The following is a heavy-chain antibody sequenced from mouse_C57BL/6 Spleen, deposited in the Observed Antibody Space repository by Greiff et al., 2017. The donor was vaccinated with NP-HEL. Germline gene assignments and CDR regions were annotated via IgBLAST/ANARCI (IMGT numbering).Heavy chain of an antibody. D-gene: IGHD1-1*01. J-gene: IGHJ4*01. V-gene: IGHV3-6*01. CDR2: ISYDGSN. CDR3: ARDLDYYGSPMDY. Sequence: EVKLMESGPGLVKPSQSLSLTCSVTGYSITSGYYWNWIRQSPGNKLEWMSYISYDGSNNYNPSLKNRIPITRDTSKNQFFLKLNPVTTEDTATYYCARDLDYYGSPMDYWGQGTSVTVSS. CDR1: GYSITSGYY.